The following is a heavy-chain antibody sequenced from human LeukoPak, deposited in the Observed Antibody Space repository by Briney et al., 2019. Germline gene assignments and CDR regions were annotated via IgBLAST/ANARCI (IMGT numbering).Heavy chain of an antibody. CDR3: AKSFGPVIAAAGTGAD. Sequence: GGSLRLSCAASGFSFDDYGMSWVRQAPGKGLEWVSGINWNGGSTGYADSVKGRFTISRDNAKNSLSLQMNSLRAEDTAVYYCAKSFGPVIAAAGTGADWGQGTLVTVSS. V-gene: IGHV3-20*04. D-gene: IGHD6-13*01. J-gene: IGHJ4*02. CDR2: INWNGGST. CDR1: GFSFDDYG.